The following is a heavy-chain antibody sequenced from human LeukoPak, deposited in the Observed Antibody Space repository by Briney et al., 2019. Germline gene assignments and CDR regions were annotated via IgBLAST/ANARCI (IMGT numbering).Heavy chain of an antibody. CDR1: GFTFSSFA. V-gene: IGHV3-23*01. CDR2: IGSSGGST. Sequence: PGGSLRLSCAASGFTFSSFAMSWVRQAPGKGLEGVSVIGSSGGSTYYADSVKGRFTISRDNSKNTLYLQMNSLRVEDTAVYYCAKGRLWLPYFDYWGQGTLVTVSS. J-gene: IGHJ4*02. D-gene: IGHD3-10*01. CDR3: AKGRLWLPYFDY.